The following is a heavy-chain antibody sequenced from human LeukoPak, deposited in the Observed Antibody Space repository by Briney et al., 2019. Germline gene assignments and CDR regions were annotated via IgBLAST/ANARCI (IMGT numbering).Heavy chain of an antibody. J-gene: IGHJ3*02. CDR2: IYSGGST. V-gene: IGHV3-53*01. CDR3: ARDPSDEGAFDI. CDR1: GFTVSSNY. Sequence: GGSLRLSCAASGFTVSSNYMSWVRQAPGKGLEWVSVIYSGGSTYYADSVKGRFTIFRDNSKNTLYLQMNSLRAEDTAVYYCARDPSDEGAFDIWGQGTMVTVSS.